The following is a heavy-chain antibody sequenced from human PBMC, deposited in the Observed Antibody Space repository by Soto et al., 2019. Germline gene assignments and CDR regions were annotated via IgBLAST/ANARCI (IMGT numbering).Heavy chain of an antibody. CDR2: IYYSGST. V-gene: IGHV4-30-4*01. J-gene: IGHJ6*02. CDR1: GGSISSGDYY. Sequence: PSETLSLTCTVSGGSISSGDYYWSWIRQPPGKGLEWIGYIYYSGSTYYNPSLKSRVTISVDTSKNQFSLKLSSVTAAGTAVYYCARAPYGDYYYYYYGMDVWGQGTTVTVSS. CDR3: ARAPYGDYYYYYYGMDV. D-gene: IGHD4-17*01.